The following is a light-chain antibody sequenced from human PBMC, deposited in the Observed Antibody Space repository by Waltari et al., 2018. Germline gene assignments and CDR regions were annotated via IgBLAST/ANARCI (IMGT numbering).Light chain of an antibody. CDR2: DAS. CDR3: QQSWDAPRT. CDR1: QDLVSA. V-gene: IGKV1-13*02. J-gene: IGKJ1*01. Sequence: AIQLTQSPSSLSASVGHRVTITCRASQDLVSALAWYQQKPGRAPKLLISDASTLETGVPSRFSGSGSGTDFTLSISSLQPEDFGTYFCQQSWDAPRTFGQGTKVELK.